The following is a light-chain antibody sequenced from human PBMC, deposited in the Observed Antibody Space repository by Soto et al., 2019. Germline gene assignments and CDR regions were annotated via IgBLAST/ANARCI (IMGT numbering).Light chain of an antibody. J-gene: IGKJ5*01. CDR2: DAS. Sequence: AIQLTQSPSSLSAFVGDRVTITCRASRDIGSALAWYQQTPGEAPKLLIYDASSLQSGVPPRFSGSGSGTDFTLAISSLQPEDFATFYCQQFHSYPVTFGQGTRLE. CDR1: RDIGSA. CDR3: QQFHSYPVT. V-gene: IGKV1-13*02.